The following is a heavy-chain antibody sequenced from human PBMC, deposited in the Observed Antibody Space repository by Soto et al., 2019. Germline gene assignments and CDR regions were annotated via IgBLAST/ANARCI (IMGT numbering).Heavy chain of an antibody. CDR3: ARDGVGPHGMDV. D-gene: IGHD2-8*01. Sequence: SETLSLTCTVSGVSVTSYYWSWIRQPAGKGLDWIGRIYNSGNTDYNPSLKSRVTMLLDTSKNQLSLRLTSVTAADTAVYYCARDGVGPHGMDVWGQGTTATVS. CDR2: IYNSGNT. V-gene: IGHV4-4*07. J-gene: IGHJ6*02. CDR1: GVSVTSYY.